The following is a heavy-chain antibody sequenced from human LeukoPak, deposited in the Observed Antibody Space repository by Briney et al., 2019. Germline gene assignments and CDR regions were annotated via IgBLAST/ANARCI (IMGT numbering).Heavy chain of an antibody. J-gene: IGHJ4*02. Sequence: ASVKVSCKVSGYTLTELSMHWVRQAPGKGLEWMGGFDPEDGETIYAQKFQGRVTMTEDTSTDTAYMELSSLRSEDTAVYYCATADYYGSGSYLYDYWGQGTLVTVSS. CDR1: GYTLTELS. D-gene: IGHD3-10*01. CDR2: FDPEDGET. V-gene: IGHV1-24*01. CDR3: ATADYYGSGSYLYDY.